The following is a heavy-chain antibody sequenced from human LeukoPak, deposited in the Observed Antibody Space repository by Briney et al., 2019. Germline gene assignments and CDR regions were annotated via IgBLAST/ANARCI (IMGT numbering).Heavy chain of an antibody. J-gene: IGHJ4*02. D-gene: IGHD3-10*01. Sequence: ASVKVSCKASGYTFTGYYMHWVRQAPGQGLEWMGWIVPNSGGTNYAQKFQGRVTMTRDTSISTAYMELSRLRSDDTAVYYCARDVYGSGSYYTGYYFDYWGQGTLVTVSS. CDR2: IVPNSGGT. CDR3: ARDVYGSGSYYTGYYFDY. V-gene: IGHV1-2*02. CDR1: GYTFTGYY.